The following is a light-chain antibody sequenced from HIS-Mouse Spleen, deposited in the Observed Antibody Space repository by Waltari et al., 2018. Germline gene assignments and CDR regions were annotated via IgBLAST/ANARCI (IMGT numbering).Light chain of an antibody. CDR2: KDS. CDR3: LSADSSGTYPNV. Sequence: SYELTQPPSVSVSLGQMARITCSGEALPKKYAYWYQQKPGQFPVLVIYKDSERPSGIPGRFSGSRSGTIVTLTISGVQAEDEADYYCLSADSSGTYPNVFGSGTKVTVL. J-gene: IGLJ6*01. CDR1: ALPKKY. V-gene: IGLV3-16*01.